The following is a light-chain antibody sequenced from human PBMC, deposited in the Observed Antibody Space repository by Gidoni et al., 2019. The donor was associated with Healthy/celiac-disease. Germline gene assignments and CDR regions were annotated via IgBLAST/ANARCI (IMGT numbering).Light chain of an antibody. CDR2: DTS. CDR3: LLSYSGASV. CDR1: TGAVTSGHY. J-gene: IGLJ2*01. V-gene: IGLV7-46*01. Sequence: AVGTQEPSLTVSPGGTVTLTCGSSTGAVTSGHYPYWFQQKPGQAPTKLIYDTSNPHSWTPARFSGSLLGGKAALTLSGAQPAVEAEYDCLLSYSGASVFGGGTKLTVL.